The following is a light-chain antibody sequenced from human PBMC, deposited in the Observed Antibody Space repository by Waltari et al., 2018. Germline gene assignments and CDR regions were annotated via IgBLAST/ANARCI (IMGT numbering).Light chain of an antibody. Sequence: SYELTQPSSVSVSPGQTATITCSGDILAKKFARWFQQKPGQAPVVGIYKDNERPSGIPERFSGSSSGTRVTVTISGAQVEDEADYHCYSATDNNVVFGGGTKLTVL. J-gene: IGLJ2*01. CDR1: ILAKKF. CDR3: YSATDNNVV. CDR2: KDN. V-gene: IGLV3-27*01.